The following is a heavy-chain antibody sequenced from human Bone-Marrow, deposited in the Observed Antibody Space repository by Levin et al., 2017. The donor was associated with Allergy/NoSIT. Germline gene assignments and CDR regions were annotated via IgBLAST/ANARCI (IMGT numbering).Heavy chain of an antibody. CDR2: IYPGGPDT. Sequence: GESLKISCKISGFNFTNYWIGWVRQMPGKGLQWMGLIYPGGPDTRYSPSFQGQVTISADKATSTANLHWSSLQASDTGIYYCARFLGIEMSGYNYYAMDVWGQGTTVTVSS. J-gene: IGHJ6*02. V-gene: IGHV5-51*01. D-gene: IGHD5-24*01. CDR3: ARFLGIEMSGYNYYAMDV. CDR1: GFNFTNYW.